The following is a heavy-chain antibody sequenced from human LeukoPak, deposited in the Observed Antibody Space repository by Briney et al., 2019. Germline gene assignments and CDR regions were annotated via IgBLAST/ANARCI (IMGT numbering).Heavy chain of an antibody. Sequence: GGSLRLSCAASGFTFSYYWMHWVRQAPGKGLVWVSRINSDGGSTTYVDSVKGRFTISRDNAKNTLYLQMNSLRAEDTAVYYCARIAWDAFDIWGQGTMVTVSS. CDR1: GFTFSYYW. D-gene: IGHD2-15*01. CDR2: INSDGGST. CDR3: ARIAWDAFDI. V-gene: IGHV3-74*01. J-gene: IGHJ3*02.